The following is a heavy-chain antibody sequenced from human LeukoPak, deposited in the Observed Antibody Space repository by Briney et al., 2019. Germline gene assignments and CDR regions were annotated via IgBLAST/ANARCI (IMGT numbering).Heavy chain of an antibody. J-gene: IGHJ4*02. D-gene: IGHD6-19*01. V-gene: IGHV3-23*01. CDR3: AKDDHGGSGWRDYYDY. CDR2: ISGSGGST. Sequence: PGGSLRLSCAASGFTFSTYAMSWVRQAPGKGPEWVSAISGSGGSTYYADSVKGRFTISRDNSRNTLSLQMNSLRAEDTAVYYCAKDDHGGSGWRDYYDYWGQGTLVTVSS. CDR1: GFTFSTYA.